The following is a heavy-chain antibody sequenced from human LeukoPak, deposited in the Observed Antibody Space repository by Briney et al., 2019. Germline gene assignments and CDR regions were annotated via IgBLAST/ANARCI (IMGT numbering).Heavy chain of an antibody. V-gene: IGHV1-18*01. CDR3: AREGGSSWHQGPSGFDY. J-gene: IGHJ4*02. CDR1: GYTFTSYG. Sequence: ASVKVSCKASGYTFTSYGISWVRQAPGQGLEWMGWISAYNGNTNYAQKLQGRVTMTTDTSTSTAYMELRSLRSDDTAVYYCAREGGSSWHQGPSGFDYWGQGTLVTVSS. CDR2: ISAYNGNT. D-gene: IGHD6-13*01.